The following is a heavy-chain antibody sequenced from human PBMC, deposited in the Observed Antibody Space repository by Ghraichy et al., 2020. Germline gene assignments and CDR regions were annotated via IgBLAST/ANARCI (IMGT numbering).Heavy chain of an antibody. Sequence: GESLNISCAASGFPFSRYGMHWVRQAPGKGLEWVSVIWYDGSKKYYVDSVKGRFTISRDNSKNTLYLQMNSLRAEDTAVYYCAREYFDWLITSNWFDPWGQGILVTVSS. CDR3: AREYFDWLITSNWFDP. V-gene: IGHV3-33*01. CDR1: GFPFSRYG. D-gene: IGHD3-9*01. J-gene: IGHJ5*02. CDR2: IWYDGSKK.